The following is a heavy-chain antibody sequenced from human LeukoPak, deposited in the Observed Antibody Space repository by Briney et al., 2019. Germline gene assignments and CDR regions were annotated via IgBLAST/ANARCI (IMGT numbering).Heavy chain of an antibody. CDR3: ARLSNNNYYYYMDV. J-gene: IGHJ6*03. CDR1: GGTFNSYV. V-gene: IGHV1-69*05. D-gene: IGHD4-11*01. CDR2: IIPIFGTA. Sequence: ASVKVSCKASGGTFNSYVINWVRQAPGQGLEWMGGIIPIFGTANYAQKFQARVTITTDESTSTAYMELSSLRSEDTAIYYCARLSNNNYYYYMDVWGKGTTVTVPS.